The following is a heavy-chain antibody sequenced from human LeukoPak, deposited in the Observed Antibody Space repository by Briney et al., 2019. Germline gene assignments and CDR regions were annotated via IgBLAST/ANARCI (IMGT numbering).Heavy chain of an antibody. CDR3: ATSSPIAAAGEVSDF. D-gene: IGHD6-13*01. V-gene: IGHV3-23*01. CDR2: ISGSGGSR. CDR1: GFTFSSYA. J-gene: IGHJ4*02. Sequence: GGSLRLSCAASGFTFSSYAMSWVRQAPGKGLEWLSAISGSGGSRYYSGSLKGRFTISRDNSKSTLYLQMTSLRAEDTAVYYCATSSPIAAAGEVSDFWGQGTLVTVSS.